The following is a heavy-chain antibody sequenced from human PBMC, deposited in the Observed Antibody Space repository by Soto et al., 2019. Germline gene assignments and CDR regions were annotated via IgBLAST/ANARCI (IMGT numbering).Heavy chain of an antibody. V-gene: IGHV3-33*01. J-gene: IGHJ6*02. Sequence: GGSLRLSCAASGFTFSSYGMHWVRQAPGKGLEWVAVIWYDGSNKYYADSVKGRFTISRDNSKNTLYLQMNSLRAEDTAVYYCARDATLGKDVRSNYYYGMDVWGQGTTVTVSS. D-gene: IGHD2-15*01. CDR1: GFTFSSYG. CDR3: ARDATLGKDVRSNYYYGMDV. CDR2: IWYDGSNK.